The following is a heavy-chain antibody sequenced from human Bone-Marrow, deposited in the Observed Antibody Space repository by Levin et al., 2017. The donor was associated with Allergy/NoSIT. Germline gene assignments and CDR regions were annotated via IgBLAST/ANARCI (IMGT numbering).Heavy chain of an antibody. CDR3: VRGTVVGRPEKTLDL. J-gene: IGHJ5*02. D-gene: IGHD6-6*01. CDR1: RFSFVTYA. V-gene: IGHV3-23*01. Sequence: GESLKISCAASRFSFVTYAMSWVRQTPGKGLEWVSVISGNGDKTDYADSVKGRFTISRDNPKHTLFLQMNRLRVEDTALYYCVRGTVVGRPEKTLDLWGQGTLVIVSS. CDR2: ISGNGDKT.